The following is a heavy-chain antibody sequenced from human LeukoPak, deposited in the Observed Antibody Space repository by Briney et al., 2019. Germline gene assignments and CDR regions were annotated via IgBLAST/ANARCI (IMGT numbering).Heavy chain of an antibody. CDR3: ARARMGSAYDYFDY. V-gene: IGHV1-2*02. CDR1: GYTFTGYY. D-gene: IGHD5-12*01. CDR2: INPHSGGT. J-gene: IGHJ4*02. Sequence: ASVKVSCKASGYTFTGYYIHWVRQAPGQGLEWVGWINPHSGGTNFAQKFQGRFTMTRDTSTTTAYMELSSLRSDDTAVYYCARARMGSAYDYFDYWGQGTLVTVSS.